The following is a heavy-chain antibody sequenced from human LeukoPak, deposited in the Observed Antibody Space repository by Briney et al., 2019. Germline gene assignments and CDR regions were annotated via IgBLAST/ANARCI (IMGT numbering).Heavy chain of an antibody. V-gene: IGHV4-59*01. CDR2: IYYSGST. CDR1: GGSFNGYY. Sequence: PSETLSLTCGVYGGSFNGYYWTWIRQPPGKGLEWMGYIYYSGSTNYNPSLKSRVTISVDASKNQFSLKLRSVTAADTAVYYCARAGQQWLGYYFDYWGQGTQVTVSS. J-gene: IGHJ4*02. D-gene: IGHD6-19*01. CDR3: ARAGQQWLGYYFDY.